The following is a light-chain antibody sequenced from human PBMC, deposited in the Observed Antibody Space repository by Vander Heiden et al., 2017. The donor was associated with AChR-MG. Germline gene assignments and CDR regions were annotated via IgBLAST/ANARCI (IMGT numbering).Light chain of an antibody. CDR1: QSVSSN. V-gene: IGKV3-15*01. Sequence: DIVMTQSPATLSASAGERATLPCRASQSVSSNLAWYQQKPGQAPRLLIYGASTRATGIPARFSGSGSGTEFTLTISSLQSEDFAVYYCQQYNNWPPWTFGQGTKVEIK. J-gene: IGKJ1*01. CDR3: QQYNNWPPWT. CDR2: GAS.